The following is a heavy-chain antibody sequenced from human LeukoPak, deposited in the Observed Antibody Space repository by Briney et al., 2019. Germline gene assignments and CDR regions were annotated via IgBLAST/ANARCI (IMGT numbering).Heavy chain of an antibody. CDR3: AKGFWGVVVAAAFDY. J-gene: IGHJ4*02. V-gene: IGHV3-23*01. Sequence: GGSLRLSCAASGFTFSTYAMSWVRQAPGRGLEWVSAISGSGHSTKYADSVKGRLTISRDNSKNTLYLQMNSLRAEDTAVYYCAKGFWGVVVAAAFDYWGQGTLVTVSS. CDR2: ISGSGHST. D-gene: IGHD2-15*01. CDR1: GFTFSTYA.